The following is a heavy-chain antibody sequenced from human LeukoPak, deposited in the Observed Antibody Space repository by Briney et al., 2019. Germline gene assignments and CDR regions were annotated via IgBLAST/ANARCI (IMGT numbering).Heavy chain of an antibody. CDR3: ARHRSGWLQSSFDY. CDR1: GGSISSSNW. J-gene: IGHJ4*02. CDR2: IYHSGST. Sequence: PSETLSLTCAVSGGSISSSNWWGWVRQPPGKGLEWIGEIYHSGSTNYNPSLKSRVTISVDKSKNQFSLKLSSVTAADTAVYYCARHRSGWLQSSFDYWGQGTLVTVSS. D-gene: IGHD5-24*01. V-gene: IGHV4-4*02.